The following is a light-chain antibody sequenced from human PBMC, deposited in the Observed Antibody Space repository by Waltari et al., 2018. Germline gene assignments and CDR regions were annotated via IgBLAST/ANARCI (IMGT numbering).Light chain of an antibody. V-gene: IGLV2-8*01. CDR2: EVN. J-gene: IGLJ1*01. CDR3: SSYAGSNNFG. CDR1: SSDVGASNS. Sequence: SALTQAPSASGSPGQSVTISCTGTSSDVGASNSVSWYQQHPGKGPKVIIYEVNKRPSGVPVRFSGSKAGNTAALTVSGLQAEDEADYYCSSYAGSNNFGFGTGTTVTVL.